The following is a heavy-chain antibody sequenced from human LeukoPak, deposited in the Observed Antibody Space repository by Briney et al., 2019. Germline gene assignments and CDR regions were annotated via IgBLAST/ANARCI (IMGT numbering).Heavy chain of an antibody. CDR3: ARGRGYDSSGFAFDI. CDR2: INHSGST. V-gene: IGHV4-34*01. Sequence: ETLSLTCAVYGGSFSGYYWSWIRQPPGKGLEWIGEINHSGSTNYNPSLKSRVTISVDTSKNQFSLKLSSVTAADTAVYYCARGRGYDSSGFAFDIWGQGTMVTVSS. J-gene: IGHJ3*02. CDR1: GGSFSGYY. D-gene: IGHD3-22*01.